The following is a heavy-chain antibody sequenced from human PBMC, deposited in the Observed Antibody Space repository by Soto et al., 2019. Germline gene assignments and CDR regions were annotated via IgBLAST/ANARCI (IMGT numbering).Heavy chain of an antibody. V-gene: IGHV1-8*01. D-gene: IGHD6-19*01. CDR2: MNPNSGNT. Sequence: QVQLVQSGAEVKKPGASVKVSCKASGYTFTSYDINWVRQATGQGLEWMGWMNPNSGNTGYAQKFQGRVTMTRNTSIRTAYMERSSLRSEDTAVYYCARERSSGWYVDYWGQGTLVTVSS. J-gene: IGHJ4*02. CDR3: ARERSSGWYVDY. CDR1: GYTFTSYD.